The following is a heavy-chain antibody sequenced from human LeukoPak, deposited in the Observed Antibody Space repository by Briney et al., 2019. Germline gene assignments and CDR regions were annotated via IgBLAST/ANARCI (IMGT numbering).Heavy chain of an antibody. CDR2: IYYSGST. CDR3: ARDGGGKYYFDY. D-gene: IGHD3-16*01. CDR1: DGSISSSY. J-gene: IGHJ4*02. Sequence: SETLSLTCTVSDGSISSSYWSWIRQPPGKGLEWIGYIYYSGSTHYSPSLKSRVTISVDTSKNQFSLRLSSVTAADTAVYYCARDGGGKYYFDYWGQGTLVTVSS. V-gene: IGHV4-59*01.